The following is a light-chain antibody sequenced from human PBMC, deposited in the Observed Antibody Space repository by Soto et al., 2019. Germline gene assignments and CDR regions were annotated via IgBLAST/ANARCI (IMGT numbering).Light chain of an antibody. J-gene: IGKJ1*01. CDR2: AAS. V-gene: IGKV1-27*01. Sequence: DIQMTQSPSSLSASVGDRVTITCRASQGISNYLVWYQQKPGKVPKLLIYAASTLQSGVPSRFSGSGSGTDFTLTIRSLQPEDVATYYCQNYNGAPWTFGQGTKVEIK. CDR1: QGISNY. CDR3: QNYNGAPWT.